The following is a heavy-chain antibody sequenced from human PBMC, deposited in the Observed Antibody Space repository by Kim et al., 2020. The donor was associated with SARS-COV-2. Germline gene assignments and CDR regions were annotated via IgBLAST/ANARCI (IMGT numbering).Heavy chain of an antibody. D-gene: IGHD3-3*01. CDR3: ARGTADFWSGYYDY. V-gene: IGHV1-69*01. J-gene: IGHJ4*02. Sequence: AQKFQGRVTIPADESTSTAYMELSSLRSEDTAVYYCARGTADFWSGYYDYWGQGTLVTVSS.